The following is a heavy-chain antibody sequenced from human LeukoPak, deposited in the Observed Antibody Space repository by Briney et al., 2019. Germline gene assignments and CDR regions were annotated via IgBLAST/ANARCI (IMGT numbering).Heavy chain of an antibody. CDR3: ARERLYDIFTGYYPFYFDY. CDR2: FYVYNGNT. J-gene: IGHJ4*02. D-gene: IGHD3-9*01. Sequence: GGSVKVSCKASGYTFTSYGISWVRQAPGQGLEWMGWFYVYNGNTNYARKLQGRVTMTTDTSTSPAYMELSGLRSDDPAVYYCARERLYDIFTGYYPFYFDYWGQGTLVTVSS. CDR1: GYTFTSYG. V-gene: IGHV1-18*01.